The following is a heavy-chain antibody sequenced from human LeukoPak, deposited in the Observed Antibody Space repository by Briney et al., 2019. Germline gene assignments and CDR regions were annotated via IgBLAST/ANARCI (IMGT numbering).Heavy chain of an antibody. J-gene: IGHJ4*02. CDR3: VRVMNYYDSIGYGNYFDY. CDR2: INQDGSEK. D-gene: IGHD3-22*01. V-gene: IGHV3-7*01. CDR1: GFTFSSYG. Sequence: PGGSLRLSCAASGFTFSSYGMHWVRQAPGKGLEWVANINQDGSEKFYVDSMKGRLTISRDNAKNSLYLQLNSLRAEDTAVYYCVRVMNYYDSIGYGNYFDYWGQGTLVTVSS.